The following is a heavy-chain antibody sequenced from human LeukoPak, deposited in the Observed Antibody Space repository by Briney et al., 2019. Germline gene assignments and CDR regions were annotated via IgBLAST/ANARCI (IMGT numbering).Heavy chain of an antibody. J-gene: IGHJ6*02. Sequence: ASVKVSCKASGYTFTSYGISWVRQAPGQGLEWMGWISAYNDNTNYAQKLQGRVTMTRDTSTSTVYMELSSLRSEDTAVYYCARDPGRNSIAAAGMDVWGQGTTVTVSS. CDR2: ISAYNDNT. CDR1: GYTFTSYG. D-gene: IGHD6-13*01. CDR3: ARDPGRNSIAAAGMDV. V-gene: IGHV1-18*01.